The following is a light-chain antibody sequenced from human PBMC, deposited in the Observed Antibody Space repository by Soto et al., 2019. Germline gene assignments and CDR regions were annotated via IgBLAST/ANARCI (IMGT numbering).Light chain of an antibody. CDR2: KAS. CDR3: QQYNSYPRT. CDR1: QSISSW. J-gene: IGKJ1*01. V-gene: IGKV1-5*03. Sequence: DIQMTQSPSTLSASVGDRVTITCRASQSISSWLAWYQQKPGEAPKLLLYKASSLERAVPSRFSGSGSGTQFTLTISSLQPDDFATYYCQQYNSYPRTFGQGTKVEIK.